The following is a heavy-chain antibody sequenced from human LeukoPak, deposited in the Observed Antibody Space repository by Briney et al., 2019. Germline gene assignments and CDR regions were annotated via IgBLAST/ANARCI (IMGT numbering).Heavy chain of an antibody. J-gene: IGHJ4*02. D-gene: IGHD3-22*01. CDR2: INPNSGGT. CDR1: GYTFTGYY. Sequence: ASVKVSCKASGYTFTGYYMHWVRQAPGQGLEWMGRINPNSGGTNYAQKFQGRVTMTRDTSISTAYMELSRLRSDDTAVYYCARDQRSYYYDSSAGENYFDYWGQGTLVTVSS. CDR3: ARDQRSYYYDSSAGENYFDY. V-gene: IGHV1-2*06.